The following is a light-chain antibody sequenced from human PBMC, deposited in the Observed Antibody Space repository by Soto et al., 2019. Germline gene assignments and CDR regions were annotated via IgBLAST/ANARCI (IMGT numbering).Light chain of an antibody. CDR3: QQYNSYSPT. Sequence: DIQMTQSPSSLSASVEDRVIITCRASQSISVWLAWYQQKAGKAPNLLIYKASRLESGVPSRFSGSGSETEFTLTTSGLRPGDYETYYCQQYNSYSPTFGQGTKVDIK. V-gene: IGKV1-5*03. CDR1: QSISVW. CDR2: KAS. J-gene: IGKJ1*01.